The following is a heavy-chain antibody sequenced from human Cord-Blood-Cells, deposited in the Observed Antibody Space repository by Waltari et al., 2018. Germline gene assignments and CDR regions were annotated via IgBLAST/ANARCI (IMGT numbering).Heavy chain of an antibody. Sequence: QVQLQQWGAGLLKPSETLSLTCAVYGGSFSGYYRSWIRQPPGKGLEWSGEINHSGSTNYNPSLKSRVTISVDTSKNQFSLKLSSVTAADTAVYYCARDVADCSGGSCYHAFDIWGQGTMVTVSS. J-gene: IGHJ3*02. CDR1: GGSFSGYY. D-gene: IGHD2-15*01. CDR2: INHSGST. V-gene: IGHV4-34*01. CDR3: ARDVADCSGGSCYHAFDI.